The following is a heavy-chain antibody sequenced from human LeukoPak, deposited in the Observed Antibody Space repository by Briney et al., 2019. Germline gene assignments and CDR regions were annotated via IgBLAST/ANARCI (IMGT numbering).Heavy chain of an antibody. J-gene: IGHJ4*02. CDR1: GFSFSAYN. D-gene: IGHD6-13*01. Sequence: GGSLRLSCEGSGFSFSAYNMNWVRQAPGRGLESISYISSSSATIFYADSVKGRFTISRDNAKNSLYLQMNSLRADDTAVYYCAKEATWDGSSWFDYWGQGTLVTVSS. CDR2: ISSSSATI. CDR3: AKEATWDGSSWFDY. V-gene: IGHV3-48*01.